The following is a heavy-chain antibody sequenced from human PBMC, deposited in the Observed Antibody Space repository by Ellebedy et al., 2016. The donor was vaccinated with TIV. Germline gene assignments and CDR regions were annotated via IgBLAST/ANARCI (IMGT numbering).Heavy chain of an antibody. J-gene: IGHJ6*02. D-gene: IGHD6-13*01. CDR1: GFNLSDYY. CDR2: ISNTNSGNTI. V-gene: IGHV3-11*01. CDR3: AGNGGAAAGTYYYYGMDV. Sequence: LSLTCAASGFNLSDYYMSWIRQPPGKGLEWVSYISNTNSGNTIYYADSVKGRFTISRDNAKNSVFLEMNSLRAEDTAVYYCAGNGGAAAGTYYYYGMDVWGQGTTVTVSS.